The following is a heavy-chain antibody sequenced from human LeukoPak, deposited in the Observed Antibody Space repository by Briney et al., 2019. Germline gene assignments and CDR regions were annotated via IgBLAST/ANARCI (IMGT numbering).Heavy chain of an antibody. J-gene: IGHJ2*01. CDR1: VGSISSGDYY. CDR2: IYYSGST. D-gene: IGHD5-18*01. Sequence: SETLSLTCTVSVGSISSGDYYWSGIRQPPGKGLECIGYIYYSGSTYYNPSLKSRVTISLDTSKNHFSLKLSSLTAAATAVYYCARDSSGYSYGPRYWYFDLWGRGTLVTVSS. CDR3: ARDSSGYSYGPRYWYFDL. V-gene: IGHV4-30-4*02.